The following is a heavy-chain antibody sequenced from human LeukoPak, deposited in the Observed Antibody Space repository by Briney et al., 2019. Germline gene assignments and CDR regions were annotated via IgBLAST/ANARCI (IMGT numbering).Heavy chain of an antibody. CDR3: AIGARGDIVVVPAALGFDP. Sequence: ASVKVSCKASGYTFTSYDINWVRQATGQGLEWMGWMNPNSGNTGYAQKFQGRVTMTRDTSISTAYMELSRLRSDDTAVYYCAIGARGDIVVVPAALGFDPWGQGTLVTVSS. J-gene: IGHJ5*02. CDR2: MNPNSGNT. CDR1: GYTFTSYD. D-gene: IGHD2-2*01. V-gene: IGHV1-8*01.